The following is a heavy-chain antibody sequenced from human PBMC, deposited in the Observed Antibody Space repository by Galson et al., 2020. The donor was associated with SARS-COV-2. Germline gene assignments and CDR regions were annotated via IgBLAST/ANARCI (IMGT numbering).Heavy chain of an antibody. CDR1: GGSISSYY. Sequence: SETLSLTCTVSGGSISSYYWSWIRQPPGKGLEWIGYIYYSGSTNYNPSLKSRVTISVDTSKNQFSLKLSSVTAADTAVYYCARGPGAYFWSGHQGYYYMDVWGKGTTVTVSS. J-gene: IGHJ6*03. CDR3: ARGPGAYFWSGHQGYYYMDV. V-gene: IGHV4-59*12. CDR2: IYYSGST. D-gene: IGHD3-3*01.